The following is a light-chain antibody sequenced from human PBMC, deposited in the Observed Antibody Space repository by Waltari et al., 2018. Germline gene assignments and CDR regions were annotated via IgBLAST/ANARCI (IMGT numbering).Light chain of an antibody. V-gene: IGKV1-5*03. J-gene: IGKJ1*01. CDR2: KAS. Sequence: DIPMTQSPSTLSASVGDRVTITCRASPSISSWLAWYQQKPGKAPKLLIYKASSLESGVPSRFSGSGSGTEFTLTISSLQPDDFATYYCQQYNSYPWTFGQGTKGEIK. CDR1: PSISSW. CDR3: QQYNSYPWT.